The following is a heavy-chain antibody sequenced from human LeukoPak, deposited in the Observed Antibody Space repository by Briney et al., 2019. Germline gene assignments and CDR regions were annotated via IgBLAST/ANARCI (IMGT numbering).Heavy chain of an antibody. V-gene: IGHV1-69*06. CDR3: ARFLWQQLVQDY. J-gene: IGHJ4*02. CDR1: GGTFSNYA. D-gene: IGHD6-13*01. CDR2: IIPIFGTA. Sequence: SVKVSCKASGGTFSNYAISWVRQAPGQGLEWMGGIIPIFGTANYAQKFRGRVTITADKSTRTAYMELSSLRSEDTAVYYCARFLWQQLVQDYWGQGTLVTVSS.